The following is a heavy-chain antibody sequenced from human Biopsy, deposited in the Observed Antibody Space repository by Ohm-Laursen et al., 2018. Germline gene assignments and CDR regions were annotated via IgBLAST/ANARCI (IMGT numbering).Heavy chain of an antibody. CDR2: IIPMSRTP. CDR3: ASPNSGTYDV. V-gene: IGHV1-69*01. Sequence: SSVKVSCKTSGGSFSMDAFSWMRQVPGQGLEWMGLIIPMSRTPDYAQKFQGRVTFTADESTSTVYMELTSLTSDDTAVYYCASPNSGTYDVWGQGTTVIVSS. CDR1: GGSFSMDA. D-gene: IGHD1-26*01. J-gene: IGHJ6*02.